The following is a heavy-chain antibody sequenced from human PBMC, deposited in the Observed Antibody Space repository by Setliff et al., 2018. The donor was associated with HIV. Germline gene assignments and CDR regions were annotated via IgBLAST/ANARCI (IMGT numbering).Heavy chain of an antibody. J-gene: IGHJ4*02. CDR3: ARIPYSSSSVY. Sequence: ETLSLTCNVSGFSIGNFYYWGWVRQPPGKGLEWVGSMYPNGRTYYNPSVKSRVTISVDTSKNQFFLKLSSVTAVDTAVYYCARIPYSSSSVYWGQGTLVTVSS. V-gene: IGHV4-38-2*02. D-gene: IGHD6-6*01. CDR2: MYPNGRT. CDR1: GFSIGNFYY.